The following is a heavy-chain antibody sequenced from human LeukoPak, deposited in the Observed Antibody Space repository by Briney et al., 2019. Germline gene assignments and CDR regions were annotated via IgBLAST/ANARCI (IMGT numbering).Heavy chain of an antibody. V-gene: IGHV1-8*01. J-gene: IGHJ4*02. CDR2: MNPESGNT. D-gene: IGHD1-26*01. Sequence: ASVKVSCKTSGYTFINYEINWVRQATGQGLEWMGWMNPESGNTGYAQKFQGRITMTRNISIGTSYMELSSLRSDDTAVYYCARDDRETRFDSWGQGTLVTVSS. CDR3: ARDDRETRFDS. CDR1: GYTFINYE.